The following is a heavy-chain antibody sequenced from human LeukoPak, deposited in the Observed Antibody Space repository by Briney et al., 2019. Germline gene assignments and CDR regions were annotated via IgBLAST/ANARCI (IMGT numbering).Heavy chain of an antibody. Sequence: GGSLRLSCAASGFTFSSYGMNWVRQAPGKGLEWVSYISSSSSTIYYADSVKGRFTISRDNAKNSLYLQMNSLRDEDTAVYYCARDYQGRGYSGYGLKDYWGQGTLVTVSS. CDR2: ISSSSSTI. J-gene: IGHJ4*02. D-gene: IGHD5-12*01. CDR3: ARDYQGRGYSGYGLKDY. V-gene: IGHV3-48*02. CDR1: GFTFSSYG.